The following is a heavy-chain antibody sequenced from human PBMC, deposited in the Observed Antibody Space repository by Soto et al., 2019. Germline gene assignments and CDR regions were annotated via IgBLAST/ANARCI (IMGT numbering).Heavy chain of an antibody. D-gene: IGHD2-15*01. CDR3: ARDGYCSGGSCYKPIGRFDY. CDR2: IYSGGST. J-gene: IGHJ4*02. Sequence: GGSLRLSCAASGFTVSSNYMSWVRQAPGKGLEWVSVIYSGGSTYYGDSVKGRFTISRDNSKNTLYLQMNSLRAEDTAVYYCARDGYCSGGSCYKPIGRFDYWGQGTLVTVSS. CDR1: GFTVSSNY. V-gene: IGHV3-66*01.